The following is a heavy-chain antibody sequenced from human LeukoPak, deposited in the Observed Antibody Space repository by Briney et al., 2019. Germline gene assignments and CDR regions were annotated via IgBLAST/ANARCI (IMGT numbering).Heavy chain of an antibody. CDR1: GFTFSSYW. Sequence: GGSLRLSCAASGFTFSSYWMSWVRQAPGKGLEWVANIKQDGSEKYYVDSVKGRFTISRDNAKNSLYLQMNSLRAEDTAVYYCARAGSWSENPLDYFDYWGQGTLVTVSS. J-gene: IGHJ4*02. CDR2: IKQDGSEK. V-gene: IGHV3-7*01. CDR3: ARAGSWSENPLDYFDY. D-gene: IGHD3-3*01.